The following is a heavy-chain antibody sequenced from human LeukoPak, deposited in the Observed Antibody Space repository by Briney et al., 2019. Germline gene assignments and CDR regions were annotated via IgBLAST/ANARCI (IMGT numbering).Heavy chain of an antibody. J-gene: IGHJ4*02. Sequence: GESLKISCKGSGYSFTSYWIGWVRQMPGKGLEWMGIIYPGDSDTRYSPSFQGQVTISADKSISTAYLQRSSLKASDTAMYYCARLGVIVRGVLQSFDYWGQGTLVTVSS. V-gene: IGHV5-51*01. CDR1: GYSFTSYW. CDR2: IYPGDSDT. D-gene: IGHD3-10*01. CDR3: ARLGVIVRGVLQSFDY.